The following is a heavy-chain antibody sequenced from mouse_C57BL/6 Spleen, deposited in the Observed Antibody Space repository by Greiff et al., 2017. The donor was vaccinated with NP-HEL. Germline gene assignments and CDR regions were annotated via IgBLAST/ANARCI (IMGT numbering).Heavy chain of an antibody. CDR1: GYAFSSYW. V-gene: IGHV1-80*01. Sequence: VQLQESGAELVKPGASVKISCKASGYAFSSYWMNWVKQRPGKGLEWIGQIYPGDGDTNYNGKFKGKATLTADKSSSTAYMQLSSLTSEDSAVYFCARSMLTDWYFDVWGTGTTVTVSS. J-gene: IGHJ1*03. CDR2: IYPGDGDT. D-gene: IGHD4-1*01. CDR3: ARSMLTDWYFDV.